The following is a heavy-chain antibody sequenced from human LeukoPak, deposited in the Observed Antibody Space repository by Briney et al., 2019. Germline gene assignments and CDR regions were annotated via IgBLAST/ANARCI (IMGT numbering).Heavy chain of an antibody. J-gene: IGHJ3*02. D-gene: IGHD3-22*01. Sequence: GGSLRLSCAASGFTFSHYAMHWVRRAPGKGLDWVAVISYDGTNKYYVDSVKGRFTTSRDNSKNTLYLQMNSLRAEDTAVYYCAKGGYYASSGSYAFDIWGQGTVVTVSS. V-gene: IGHV3-30*18. CDR1: GFTFSHYA. CDR3: AKGGYYASSGSYAFDI. CDR2: ISYDGTNK.